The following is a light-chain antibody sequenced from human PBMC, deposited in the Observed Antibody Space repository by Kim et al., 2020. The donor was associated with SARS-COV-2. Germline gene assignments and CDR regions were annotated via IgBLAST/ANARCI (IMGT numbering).Light chain of an antibody. CDR1: QSITTD. J-gene: IGKJ4*01. CDR3: QQSNITPLT. Sequence: DIQMTQSPLSLSASVGDRVTITCRASQSITTDLNWYQQQPGKAPNLLIHDASTLQGGVPSRFSGSGSGTDFTLTISSLQAEDFAIYYCQQSNITPLTFGGGTKVDIK. CDR2: DAS. V-gene: IGKV1-39*01.